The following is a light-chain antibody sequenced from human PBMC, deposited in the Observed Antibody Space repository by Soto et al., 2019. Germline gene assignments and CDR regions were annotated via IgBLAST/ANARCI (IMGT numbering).Light chain of an antibody. J-gene: IGKJ1*01. CDR1: QSVSSSY. CDR3: QQRRT. CDR2: GAS. V-gene: IGKV3-20*01. Sequence: EIVLTQSPGTLSLSPGERATLSCRASQSVSSSYLAWYQQKPGQAPRLLIYGASSRATGIPDRFSGSGSGTELTLTISRLEPADFAVYYCQQRRTFGPGTKVEIK.